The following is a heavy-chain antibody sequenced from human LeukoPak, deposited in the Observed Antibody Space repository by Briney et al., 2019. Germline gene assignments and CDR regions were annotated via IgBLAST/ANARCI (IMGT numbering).Heavy chain of an antibody. V-gene: IGHV3-21*01. D-gene: IGHD3-10*01. CDR1: GFTFSSYS. CDR2: ISSSSSYI. J-gene: IGHJ4*02. CDR3: ARRDYYGSGTPGY. Sequence: PGGSLRLSCAASGFTFSSYSMNWVRQAPGKGLEWVSSISSSSSYIYYADSVKGRFTISRDNAKNSLYLQINSLRAEDTAVYYCARRDYYGSGTPGYWGQGTLVTVSS.